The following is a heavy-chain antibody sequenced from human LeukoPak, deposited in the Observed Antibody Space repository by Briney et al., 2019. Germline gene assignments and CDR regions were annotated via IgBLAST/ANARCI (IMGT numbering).Heavy chain of an antibody. Sequence: GGSLRLSCAASGFTFSSYAMHWVRQAPGKGLEWVAVISYDGSNKYYADSVKGRFTISRDNSKNTLYLQMNSLRAEDTAVYYCARDESPIVLMVYASPRGDYFDYWGQGTLVTVSS. V-gene: IGHV3-30-3*01. J-gene: IGHJ4*02. D-gene: IGHD2-8*01. CDR3: ARDESPIVLMVYASPRGDYFDY. CDR1: GFTFSSYA. CDR2: ISYDGSNK.